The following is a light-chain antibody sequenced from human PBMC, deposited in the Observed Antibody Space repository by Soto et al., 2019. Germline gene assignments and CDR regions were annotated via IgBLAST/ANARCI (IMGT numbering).Light chain of an antibody. CDR3: TSYTGSSTLEV. J-gene: IGLJ2*01. CDR2: DVS. CDR1: SSDVGGYNF. Sequence: QSALTQPASVSGSPGQSITISCTGTSSDVGGYNFVSWYQQHTGKAPKVMIYDVSNRPSGVSNRFSGSKSGNTASLTISGLQPEDEADYYCTSYTGSSTLEVFGGGTKLTVL. V-gene: IGLV2-14*01.